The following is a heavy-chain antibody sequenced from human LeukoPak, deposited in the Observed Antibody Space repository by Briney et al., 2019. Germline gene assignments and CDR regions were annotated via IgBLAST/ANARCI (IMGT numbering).Heavy chain of an antibody. V-gene: IGHV4-34*01. CDR2: INHSGSA. J-gene: IGHJ4*02. D-gene: IGHD6-13*01. CDR3: SREVMAAVDY. CDR1: GGSFSGYD. Sequence: PSETLSLTCAVYGGSFSGYDWSWIRQPPGKGLEWIGEINHSGSANYNPSLKSRVTISVDTSKNQFSLQLNSVTPEDTAVYYCSREVMAAVDYWGQGTLVTVSS.